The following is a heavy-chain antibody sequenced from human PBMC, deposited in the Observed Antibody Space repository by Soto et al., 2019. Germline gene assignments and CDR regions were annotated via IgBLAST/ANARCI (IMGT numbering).Heavy chain of an antibody. Sequence: AGGSLRLSCTASGLTFSNYAMSWVRQAPGKGLEWVSAISGSGGSTYYADSVKGRFTISRDNSKNTLYLQMNSLSAGDTAVYYCATWGSSYVFDCWGQGTLVTVSS. CDR3: ATWGSSYVFDC. CDR2: ISGSGGST. V-gene: IGHV3-23*01. CDR1: GLTFSNYA. J-gene: IGHJ4*02. D-gene: IGHD1-26*01.